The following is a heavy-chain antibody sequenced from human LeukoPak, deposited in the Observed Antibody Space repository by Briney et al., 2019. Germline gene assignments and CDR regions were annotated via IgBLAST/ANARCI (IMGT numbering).Heavy chain of an antibody. J-gene: IGHJ4*02. V-gene: IGHV5-51*01. CDR3: ARTARLSYDSSGYYYFPIFDY. CDR1: GYSFTSYW. CDR2: IYPGDSDT. Sequence: GESLKISCKGSGYSFTSYWIGWVRQMPGKGLEWMGIIYPGDSDTRYSPSFQGQVTISADKSISTAYLQWSSLKASDTAMYYCARTARLSYDSSGYYYFPIFDYWGQGTLVTVSS. D-gene: IGHD3-22*01.